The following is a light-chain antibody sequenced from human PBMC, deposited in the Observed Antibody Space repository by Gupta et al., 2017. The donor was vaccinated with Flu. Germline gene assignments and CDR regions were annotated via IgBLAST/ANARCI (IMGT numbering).Light chain of an antibody. CDR1: SGAIASNY. CDR2: EDN. J-gene: IGLJ3*02. V-gene: IGLV6-57*01. CDR3: QSYDSSPLWV. Sequence: NFILTQPPSVSDSPGKTVTISCTRSSGAIASNYVQWYQQRPGSSPATVIFEDNQRPSGVPDRFSGSIDRSSNTASLTSSGLKTEDEADCYCQSYDSSPLWVFGGGTKLTVL.